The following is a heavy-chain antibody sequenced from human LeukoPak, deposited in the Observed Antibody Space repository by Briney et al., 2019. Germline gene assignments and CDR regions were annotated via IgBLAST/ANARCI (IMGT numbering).Heavy chain of an antibody. D-gene: IGHD4-11*01. J-gene: IGHJ4*02. CDR1: GFTFSSYA. Sequence: SGGSLRLSCAASGFTFSSYAMSWVRQAPGKGLEWVSAISGSGGSTYYADSVKGRFTISRANSKNTLYLQMNSLRAEDTAVYYCAKATVTSYYFDYWGQGTLVTVSS. CDR2: ISGSGGST. V-gene: IGHV3-23*01. CDR3: AKATVTSYYFDY.